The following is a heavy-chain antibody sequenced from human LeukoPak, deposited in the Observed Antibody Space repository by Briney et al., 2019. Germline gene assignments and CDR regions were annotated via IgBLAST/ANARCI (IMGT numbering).Heavy chain of an antibody. CDR3: AGGSGTFSPDY. V-gene: IGHV3-64*01. D-gene: IGHD3-10*01. CDR2: VSSNGDRT. Sequence: GGSLRLSCAASGFTLSSNYMSWVRQAPGEGLEYVSGVSSNGDRTYYAKSVKGRFTISRDNSKNTLYLQMGSLRAEDMAVYYCAGGSGTFSPDYWGQGTLVTVSS. CDR1: GFTLSSNY. J-gene: IGHJ4*02.